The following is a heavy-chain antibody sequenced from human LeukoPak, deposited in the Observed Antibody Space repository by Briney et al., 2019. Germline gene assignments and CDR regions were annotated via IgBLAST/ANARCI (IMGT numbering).Heavy chain of an antibody. CDR3: ATVTGGLFDY. V-gene: IGHV3-7*01. CDR1: GFTFSNYY. Sequence: PGGSLRLSCAASGFTFSNYYMNWVRQAPGKGLEWVANIKEDGSEKYYVDSVKGRFTISRDNSKNTLYLQMNSLRAEDTAVYYCATVTGGLFDYWGQGTLVTVSS. D-gene: IGHD1-14*01. J-gene: IGHJ4*02. CDR2: IKEDGSEK.